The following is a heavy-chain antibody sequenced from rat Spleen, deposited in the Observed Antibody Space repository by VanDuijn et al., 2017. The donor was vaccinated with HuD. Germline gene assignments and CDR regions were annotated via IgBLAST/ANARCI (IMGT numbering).Heavy chain of an antibody. Sequence: EVQLVESDGGLVQPGRSLKLSCAASGFTFSDYYMAWVRQAPTKGLEWVATISSDGRRNYYRASVKGRFTISRDNAKSTLSLQMDSLRSEDTATYYCARRHYGYTDYFDYWGQGVMVTVSS. CDR3: ARRHYGYTDYFDY. D-gene: IGHD1-9*01. V-gene: IGHV5-29*01. J-gene: IGHJ2*01. CDR1: GFTFSDYY. CDR2: ISSDGRRN.